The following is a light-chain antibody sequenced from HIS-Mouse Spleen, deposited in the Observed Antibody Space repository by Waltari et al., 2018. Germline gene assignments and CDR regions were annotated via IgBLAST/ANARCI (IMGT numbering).Light chain of an antibody. CDR3: QQYNSYIFT. CDR1: QSISSW. CDR2: KAS. Sequence: DIQMTQSPSTLSASVGDRVTIHCRASQSISSWLAWYQQKPGKAPKLLIYKASSLESGVPSRFSGSGSGTEFTLTISSLQPDDFATYYCQQYNSYIFTFGPGTKVDIK. V-gene: IGKV1-5*03. J-gene: IGKJ3*01.